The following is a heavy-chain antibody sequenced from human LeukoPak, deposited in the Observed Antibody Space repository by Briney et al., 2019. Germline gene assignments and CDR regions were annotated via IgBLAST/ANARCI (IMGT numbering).Heavy chain of an antibody. CDR3: ARRGYSYGYTHFDY. CDR1: GFTFSNFG. Sequence: GGSLRLSCAASGFTFSNFGIHWVRQAPGKGLEWVSVIYSGGSTYYADSVKGRFTISRDNSKNTLYLQMNSLRAEDTAVYYCARRGYSYGYTHFDYWGQGTLVTVSS. D-gene: IGHD5-18*01. CDR2: IYSGGST. J-gene: IGHJ4*02. V-gene: IGHV3-NL1*01.